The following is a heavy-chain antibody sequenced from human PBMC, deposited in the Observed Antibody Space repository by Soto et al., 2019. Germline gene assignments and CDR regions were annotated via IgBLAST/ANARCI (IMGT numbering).Heavy chain of an antibody. V-gene: IGHV3-30-3*01. D-gene: IGHD6-19*01. CDR1: GFTFSSYA. CDR3: ARDAVEGWDYYYYGMDV. Sequence: GGSLRLSCAASGFTFSSYAMHWVRQAPGKGLEWVAVISYDGSNKYYADSVKGRFTISRDNSKNTLYLQMNSLRAEDTAVYYCARDAVEGWDYYYYGMDVWGQGTTVTVSS. CDR2: ISYDGSNK. J-gene: IGHJ6*02.